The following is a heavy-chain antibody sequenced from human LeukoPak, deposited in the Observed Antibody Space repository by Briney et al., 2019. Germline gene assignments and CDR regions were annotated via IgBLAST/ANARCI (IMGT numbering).Heavy chain of an antibody. CDR2: LSPGGGGT. J-gene: IGHJ4*02. Sequence: GGSLRLSCAASGFTSSSYAMSWVRQAPGKGLEWVSTLSPGGGGTYFAASVKGRFTISRGNSKNTLDLQMNSLRAEDTAVYYCARGYWNDYWGQGTLVTVSS. V-gene: IGHV3-23*01. CDR3: ARGYWNDY. CDR1: GFTSSSYA. D-gene: IGHD3-10*01.